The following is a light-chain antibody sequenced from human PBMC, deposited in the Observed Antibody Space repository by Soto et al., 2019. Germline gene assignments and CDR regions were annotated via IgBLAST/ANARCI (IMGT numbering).Light chain of an antibody. J-gene: IGLJ3*02. CDR2: EVT. V-gene: IGLV2-14*01. CDR1: SSDVGAYNY. Sequence: QSALTQPGSVSGSPGQSITISCTGTSSDVGAYNYVSWYQQHPGKAPKLMIYEVTYRPSGVSDRFSGSRSGNTASLTISGLQAEDESDYYCSSYTSSTTGVFGGGTKLTVL. CDR3: SSYTSSTTGV.